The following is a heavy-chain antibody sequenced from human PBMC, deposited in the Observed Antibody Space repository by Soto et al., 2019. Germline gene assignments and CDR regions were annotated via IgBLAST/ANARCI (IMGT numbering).Heavy chain of an antibody. Sequence: QVHLVESGGGVVQPGRSLTISCVGSGFAFSTYGMHWVRQAPAKGLEWVALISYDGTDKYYADSVKGRFSISRDNSKQTLSLQMDSLRPEDTAVYYCAKAFAAWSDSWGQGTLVNVSS. CDR1: GFAFSTYG. D-gene: IGHD2-15*01. CDR2: ISYDGTDK. CDR3: AKAFAAWSDS. V-gene: IGHV3-30*18. J-gene: IGHJ5*02.